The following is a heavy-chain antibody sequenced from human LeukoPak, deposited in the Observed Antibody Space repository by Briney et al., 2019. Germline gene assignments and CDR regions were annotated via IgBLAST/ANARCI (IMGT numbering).Heavy chain of an antibody. V-gene: IGHV1-2*02. CDR1: GYTFTGYY. Sequence: GASVKVSCKASGYTFTGYYMHWVRQAPGQGLEWMGWINPNSGGTNYAQKFQGRVTMTRDTSISTAYMELSRLRSDDTAVYHCARADIVATVTEFDYWGQGTLVTVSS. CDR2: INPNSGGT. D-gene: IGHD5-12*01. J-gene: IGHJ4*02. CDR3: ARADIVATVTEFDY.